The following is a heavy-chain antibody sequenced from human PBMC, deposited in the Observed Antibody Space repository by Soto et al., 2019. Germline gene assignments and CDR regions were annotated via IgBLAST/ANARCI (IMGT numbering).Heavy chain of an antibody. J-gene: IGHJ5*02. Sequence: QVQLVQSGAEVKKPGASVKVSCKASGYTFTNYGISWVRQAPGQGLEWMGWISGYNANTNYAQKVQGRVVMTTDTSSTTADMELRSLRSDDTAVYYCARGGRSGWPDWFDPWGQGTLVTVSS. D-gene: IGHD6-19*01. V-gene: IGHV1-18*01. CDR2: ISGYNANT. CDR3: ARGGRSGWPDWFDP. CDR1: GYTFTNYG.